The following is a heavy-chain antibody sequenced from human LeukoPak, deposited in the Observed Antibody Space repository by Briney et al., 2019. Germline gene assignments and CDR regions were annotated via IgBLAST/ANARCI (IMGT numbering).Heavy chain of an antibody. D-gene: IGHD3-10*01. CDR3: ARGNGSGSYYPYDY. CDR1: DGSFSGYC. CDR2: INHSGST. J-gene: IGHJ4*02. Sequence: SETLSLTCAVYDGSFSGYCWSWIRQPPGNGLEWIGEINHSGSTYYNPFLKSRVNISVDTSKNQLSLKLSSVTAADTAVYYCARGNGSGSYYPYDYWGQGTLVTVSS. V-gene: IGHV4-34*01.